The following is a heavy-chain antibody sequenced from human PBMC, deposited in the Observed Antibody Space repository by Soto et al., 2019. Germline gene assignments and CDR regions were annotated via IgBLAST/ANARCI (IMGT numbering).Heavy chain of an antibody. CDR2: ISYDGSNK. CDR3: AKSGRRIVVVVAATISYGMDV. V-gene: IGHV3-30*18. D-gene: IGHD2-15*01. Sequence: GGSLRLSCAASGFTFSSYGMHWVRQAPGKGLEWVAVISYDGSNKYYADSVKGRFTISRDNSKNTLYLQMNSLRAEDTAVYYCAKSGRRIVVVVAATISYGMDVWGQGTTVTVSS. J-gene: IGHJ6*02. CDR1: GFTFSSYG.